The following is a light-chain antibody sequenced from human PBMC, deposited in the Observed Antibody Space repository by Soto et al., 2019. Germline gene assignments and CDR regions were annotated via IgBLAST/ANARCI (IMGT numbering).Light chain of an antibody. J-gene: IGLJ3*02. CDR3: QSYDATNQV. V-gene: IGLV6-57*01. CDR2: EDN. Sequence: NFMLTQHHSVSESPGKTVIISCTRSSGSIASNYVHWYQQRPGSSPTTVIYEDNQRPSGVPDRFSGSIDSSSNSASLTISGLDTEDEADYYCQSYDATNQVFGGGTQLTVL. CDR1: SGSIASNY.